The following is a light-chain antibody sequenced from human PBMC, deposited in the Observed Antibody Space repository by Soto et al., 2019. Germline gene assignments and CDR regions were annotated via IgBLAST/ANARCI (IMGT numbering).Light chain of an antibody. CDR3: CSYTSSATVI. CDR1: SSDVWSYDY. J-gene: IGLJ2*01. Sequence: QSVLIQPPSVSGSPGQSVTISCTGTSSDVWSYDYVSWYQQHPGTVPKPMIYSVNTQPSGVPDRFSGSKSGNTASMTISGLQAEDEAHYYCCSYTSSATVIFGGGTKLTVL. CDR2: SVN. V-gene: IGLV2-11*01.